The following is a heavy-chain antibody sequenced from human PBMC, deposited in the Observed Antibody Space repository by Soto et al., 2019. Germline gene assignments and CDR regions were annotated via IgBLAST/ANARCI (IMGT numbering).Heavy chain of an antibody. CDR2: IIPIFGTA. CDR1: GGTFSSYA. D-gene: IGHD3-22*01. Sequence: SVKVSCKASGGTFSSYAISWVRQAPGQGLEWMGGIIPIFGTANYAQKFQGRVTITADESTSTAYMELSSLRSEDTAVYYCARSLSSGYYHDAFDIWGQGTMVTVS. J-gene: IGHJ3*02. V-gene: IGHV1-69*13. CDR3: ARSLSSGYYHDAFDI.